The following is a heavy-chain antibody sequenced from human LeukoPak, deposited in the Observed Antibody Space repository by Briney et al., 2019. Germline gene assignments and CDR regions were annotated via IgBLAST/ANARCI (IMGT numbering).Heavy chain of an antibody. CDR3: ARDYYDSNGPPLDY. D-gene: IGHD3-22*01. CDR2: IIPIFGIA. CDR1: GGTFSSYA. Sequence: ASVKVSCKASGGTFSSYAISWVRQAPGQGLEWMGRIIPIFGIANYAQKFQGRVTITADKSTSTAYMELSSLRSEDTAVYYCARDYYDSNGPPLDYWGQGTLVTVSS. J-gene: IGHJ4*02. V-gene: IGHV1-69*04.